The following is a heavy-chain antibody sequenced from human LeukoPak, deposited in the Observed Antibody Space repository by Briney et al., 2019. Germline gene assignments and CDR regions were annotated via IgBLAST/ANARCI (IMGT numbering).Heavy chain of an antibody. V-gene: IGHV3-7*01. Sequence: GGSLRLSCAASGFTISIYLMSWVRQAPGKGLEWVASIKEDGSEKYYVDSVKGRFTISRDNSKNTLYLQMNSLRAEDTAVYYCAKDGSSGYLSYFDYWGQGTLVTVSS. J-gene: IGHJ4*02. CDR3: AKDGSSGYLSYFDY. CDR2: IKEDGSEK. D-gene: IGHD3-22*01. CDR1: GFTISIYL.